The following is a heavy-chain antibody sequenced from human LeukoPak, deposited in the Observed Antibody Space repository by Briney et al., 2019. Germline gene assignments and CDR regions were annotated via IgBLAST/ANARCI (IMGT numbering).Heavy chain of an antibody. V-gene: IGHV3-23*01. Sequence: GGSLRLSCAASGFTFSSYAMSWVRQAPGKVLEWVSAISGSGGSTYYADSVKGRFTISRDNSKNTLYLQMNSLRAEDTAVYYCAKIWFGESSADYFDYWGQGTLVTVSS. J-gene: IGHJ4*02. CDR3: AKIWFGESSADYFDY. CDR1: GFTFSSYA. CDR2: ISGSGGST. D-gene: IGHD3-10*01.